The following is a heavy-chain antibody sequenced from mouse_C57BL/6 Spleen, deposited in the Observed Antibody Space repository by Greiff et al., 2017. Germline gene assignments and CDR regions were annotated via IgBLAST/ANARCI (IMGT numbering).Heavy chain of an antibody. J-gene: IGHJ4*01. D-gene: IGHD2-4*01. V-gene: IGHV1-82*01. CDR2: IYPGDGDT. Sequence: VQLVESGPELVKPGASVKISCKASGYAFSSSWMNWVKQRPGKGLEWIGRIYPGDGDTNCNGKFKGKATLTADKSSSTAYMQLSSLTSEDSAVYFGAREGGYYYYDGGSYAMDYWGQGTSVTVSS. CDR3: AREGGYYYYDGGSYAMDY. CDR1: GYAFSSSW.